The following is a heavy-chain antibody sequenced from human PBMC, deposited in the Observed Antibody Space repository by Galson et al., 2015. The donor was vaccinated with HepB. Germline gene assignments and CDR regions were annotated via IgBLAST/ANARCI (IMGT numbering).Heavy chain of an antibody. J-gene: IGHJ4*02. V-gene: IGHV1-2*02. CDR3: ARARYCSSTSCYKDF. D-gene: IGHD2-2*02. CDR1: GYTFTSYY. CDR2: INPNSGGT. Sequence: SVKVSCKASGYTFTSYYMHWVRQAPGQGLEWMGWINPNSGGTNYAQKFQGRVTMTRDTSISTAYMELNRLTSDDTAVYYCARARYCSSTSCYKDFWGQGTLVTVSS.